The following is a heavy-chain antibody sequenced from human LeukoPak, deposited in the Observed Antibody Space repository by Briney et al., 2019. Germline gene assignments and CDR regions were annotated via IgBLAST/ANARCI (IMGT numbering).Heavy chain of an antibody. V-gene: IGHV1-24*01. Sequence: ASVKVSCKVSGYTLTELSMHWVRQAPGKGLEWMGGFDPEDGETIYAQKFQGRVTMTEDTSTDTAYMELSSLRSEDTAVYYCARGKRDDFWSGYPGFDYWGQGTLVTVSS. CDR2: FDPEDGET. J-gene: IGHJ4*02. CDR1: GYTLTELS. CDR3: ARGKRDDFWSGYPGFDY. D-gene: IGHD3-3*01.